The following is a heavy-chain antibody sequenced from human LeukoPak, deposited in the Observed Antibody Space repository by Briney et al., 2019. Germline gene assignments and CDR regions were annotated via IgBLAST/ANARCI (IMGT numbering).Heavy chain of an antibody. J-gene: IGHJ6*03. V-gene: IGHV3-11*04. CDR2: ISRSGSTK. Sequence: GGSLRLSCAASGFTFSDYNMRWIRQAPGKGLEWVSSISRSGSTKYYADSVKGRFTISRDNAKNSLFLQMNSLRAEDTAVYYCASSSNSSSWYDRIVYYYYYYYMDVWGKGTTVTVSS. D-gene: IGHD6-13*01. CDR3: ASSSNSSSWYDRIVYYYYYYYMDV. CDR1: GFTFSDYN.